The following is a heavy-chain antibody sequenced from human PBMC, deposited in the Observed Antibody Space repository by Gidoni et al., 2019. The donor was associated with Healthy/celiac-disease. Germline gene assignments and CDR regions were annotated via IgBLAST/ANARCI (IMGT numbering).Heavy chain of an antibody. D-gene: IGHD4-4*01. J-gene: IGHJ2*01. V-gene: IGHV1-18*01. CDR3: ARDLPTTVTTSLWYFDL. CDR1: GYNFTSYG. Sequence: KASGYNFTSYGISWVRQAPGPGLEWMGWISAYNGNTNYAQKLQGSVTMTTDTSTSTAYMELRSLRSDDTAVYYCARDLPTTVTTSLWYFDLWGRGTLVTVSS. CDR2: ISAYNGNT.